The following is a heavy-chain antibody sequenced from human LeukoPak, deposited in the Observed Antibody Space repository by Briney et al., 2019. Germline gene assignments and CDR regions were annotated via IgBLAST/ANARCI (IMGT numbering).Heavy chain of an antibody. CDR2: ISGSGGST. V-gene: IGHV3-23*01. Sequence: GGSLRLSCAASGFTFSTDAMTWVRQAPGEGLEWVSTISGSGGSTYYADSVKGRFTISRDNSKNTLYLQMNSLRAEDTAVYYCVKVQSLNFDYWGQGTLVTVSS. J-gene: IGHJ4*02. D-gene: IGHD6-19*01. CDR3: VKVQSLNFDY. CDR1: GFTFSTDA.